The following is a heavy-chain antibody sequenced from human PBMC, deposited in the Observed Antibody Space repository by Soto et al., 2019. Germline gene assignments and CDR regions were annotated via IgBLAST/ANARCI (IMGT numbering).Heavy chain of an antibody. Sequence: EVQLLESGGGLVQPGGSLRLSCAASGFTFSSYAMSWGRQAPGKGLEWVSAISGSGGSTYYADSVKGRFTISRDNSKNTLYLQMNSLRAEDTAVYYCAKDGGIVVAPDGYWGQGTLVTVSS. J-gene: IGHJ4*02. CDR2: ISGSGGST. D-gene: IGHD3-22*01. V-gene: IGHV3-23*01. CDR3: AKDGGIVVAPDGY. CDR1: GFTFSSYA.